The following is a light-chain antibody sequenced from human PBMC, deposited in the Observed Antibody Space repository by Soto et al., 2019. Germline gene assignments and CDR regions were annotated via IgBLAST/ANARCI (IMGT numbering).Light chain of an antibody. CDR2: ATS. Sequence: EVVFTQSPPTLSLSLGEGATLSSRASQSIGNYLAWYQQKPGQAPKLLIYATSSRATGIPARFSGSGSGTDFTLTISSLEPEDFAVYYCQQRSSWPFTFGPGTKVDIK. V-gene: IGKV3-11*01. J-gene: IGKJ3*01. CDR1: QSIGNY. CDR3: QQRSSWPFT.